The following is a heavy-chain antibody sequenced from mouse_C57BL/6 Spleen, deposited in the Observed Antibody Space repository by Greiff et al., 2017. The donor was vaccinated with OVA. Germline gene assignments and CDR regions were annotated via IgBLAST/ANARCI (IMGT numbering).Heavy chain of an antibody. V-gene: IGHV1-15*01. CDR3: TRNGSSYGWYFDV. Sequence: VQLVESGAELVRPGASVTLSCKASGYTFTDYEMHWVKQTPVHGLEWIGAIDPETGGTAYNQKFKGKAILTADKSSSTAYMELRSLTSEDSAVYYCTRNGSSYGWYFDVWGTGTTVTVSS. CDR2: IDPETGGT. D-gene: IGHD1-1*01. CDR1: GYTFTDYE. J-gene: IGHJ1*03.